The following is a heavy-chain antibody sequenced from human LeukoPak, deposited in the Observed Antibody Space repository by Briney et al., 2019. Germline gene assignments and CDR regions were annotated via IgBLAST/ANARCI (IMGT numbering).Heavy chain of an antibody. CDR3: ARTAEGGYTYGYFYYYYMDV. D-gene: IGHD5-18*01. J-gene: IGHJ6*03. Sequence: TSETLSLTCTVSGGSISSYYWSWIRQPPGKGLEWIGYIYYSGSTNYNPSLKSRVTISVDTSKNQFSLKLTSVTAADTAVYYCARTAEGGYTYGYFYYYYMDVWGKGTTVTISS. CDR1: GGSISSYY. CDR2: IYYSGST. V-gene: IGHV4-59*01.